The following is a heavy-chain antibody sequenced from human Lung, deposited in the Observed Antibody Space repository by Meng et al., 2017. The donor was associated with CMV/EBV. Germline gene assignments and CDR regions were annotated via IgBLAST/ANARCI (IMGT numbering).Heavy chain of an antibody. CDR3: AREYGSSSAFDY. CDR1: GFTFSRYA. Sequence: GESLKISCAASGFTFSRYAFHWVRQAPGKGLEWVAVISFDGGTRYYADSVKGRFTISRDSSRNSLYLQLNSLRPEDTAVYYCAREYGSSSAFDYWGQGTPVTVSS. J-gene: IGHJ4*02. D-gene: IGHD6-6*01. V-gene: IGHV3-30*14. CDR2: ISFDGGTR.